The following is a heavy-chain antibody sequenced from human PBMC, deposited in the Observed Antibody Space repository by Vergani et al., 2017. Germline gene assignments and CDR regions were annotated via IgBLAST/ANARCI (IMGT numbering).Heavy chain of an antibody. V-gene: IGHV3-23*03. Sequence: EVQLLESGGGLVQPGGSLRLSCAASGFTFSSYAMSWVRQAPGKGLEWVSVIYSGGSSTYYADSVKGRFTISRDNSKNTLYLQMNSLRAEDTAVYYCARGLVVAGTRYFDLWGRGTLVTVSS. J-gene: IGHJ2*01. D-gene: IGHD6-19*01. CDR1: GFTFSSYA. CDR2: IYSGGSST. CDR3: ARGLVVAGTRYFDL.